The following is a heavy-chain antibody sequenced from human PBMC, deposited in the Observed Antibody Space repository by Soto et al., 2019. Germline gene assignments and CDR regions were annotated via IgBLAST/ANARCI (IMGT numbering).Heavy chain of an antibody. CDR2: IKQDGSQR. Sequence: GSLRLSCAASGFTFSNFWMSWVRQAPGKGPEWVANIKQDGSQRNYVDSVKGRFTISRDNAGNSLYLQMNSLRADDTAVYYRARDVSGALDYWGQGALVTVSS. D-gene: IGHD6-25*01. CDR3: ARDVSGALDY. J-gene: IGHJ4*02. V-gene: IGHV3-7*03. CDR1: GFTFSNFW.